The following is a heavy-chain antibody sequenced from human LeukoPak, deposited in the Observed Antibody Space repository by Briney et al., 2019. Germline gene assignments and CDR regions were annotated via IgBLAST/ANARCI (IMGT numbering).Heavy chain of an antibody. CDR1: GGSISSYY. D-gene: IGHD1-14*01. V-gene: IGHV4-59*12. CDR3: AREAATVDY. CDR2: IYHSGST. J-gene: IGHJ4*02. Sequence: SETLSLTCTVSGGSISSYYWSWIRQPPGKGLEWIGYIYHSGSTYYNPSLKSRVTISVDRSKNQFSLKLSSVTAADTAVYYCAREAATVDYWGQGTLVTVSS.